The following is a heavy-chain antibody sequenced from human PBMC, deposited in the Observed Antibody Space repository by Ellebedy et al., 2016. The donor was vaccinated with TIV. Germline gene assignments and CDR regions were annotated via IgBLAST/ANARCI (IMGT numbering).Heavy chain of an antibody. CDR2: IRGKAYTFAT. D-gene: IGHD6-13*01. Sequence: PGGSLRLSCAASGFTFSGSTMHWVRQASGKGLEWVGRIRGKAYTFATTYAASVKGRFIISRDDSKNTLYLQMNSLRPEDTAVYYCAKDRFSRSWYRLDYWGQGTLVTVSS. V-gene: IGHV3-73*01. J-gene: IGHJ4*02. CDR1: GFTFSGST. CDR3: AKDRFSRSWYRLDY.